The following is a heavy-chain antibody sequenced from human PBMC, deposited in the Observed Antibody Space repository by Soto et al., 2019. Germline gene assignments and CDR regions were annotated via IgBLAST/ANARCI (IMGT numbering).Heavy chain of an antibody. Sequence: EVQLLESGGGLVQPGGSLGLSCAASGFTFSNYAMNWVRQTPLKGLEWVSGISADGDRTYYADSMKGRFTVSRDNSKNALHLQMNSLRADDTAVYYCVKPREVGSVNDAFDIWGQGTMVTVSS. V-gene: IGHV3-23*01. CDR1: GFTFSNYA. CDR3: VKPREVGSVNDAFDI. D-gene: IGHD1-26*01. J-gene: IGHJ3*02. CDR2: ISADGDRT.